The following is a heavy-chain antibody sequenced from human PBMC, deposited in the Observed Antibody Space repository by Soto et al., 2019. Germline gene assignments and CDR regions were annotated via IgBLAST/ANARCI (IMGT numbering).Heavy chain of an antibody. CDR2: LYSDGTT. Sequence: GGSLRLSCAASGFSVTNNFMNWVRQAPGKGLEWVPILYSDGTTYYGDSLRGRVTISRDTSKNTVFLEMNSLRAEDTAVYYCARQVVTPDGDYYGMDVWGQGTPVTVSS. CDR1: GFSVTNNF. CDR3: ARQVVTPDGDYYGMDV. D-gene: IGHD2-21*02. V-gene: IGHV3-53*01. J-gene: IGHJ6*02.